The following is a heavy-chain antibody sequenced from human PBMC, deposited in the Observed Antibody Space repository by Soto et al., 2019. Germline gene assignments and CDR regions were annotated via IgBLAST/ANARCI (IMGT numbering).Heavy chain of an antibody. CDR2: ISTNGGST. Sequence: EVQLVESGGGLVQPGGSLRLSCAASGFTFSSYAMHWVRQAPGKGLEYVSAISTNGGSTFYANSVKGRFTISRDNXTNTLYLQMGSLRAEDMAVYYCARSYSSGWFNWFDPWGQGTLVTVSS. J-gene: IGHJ5*02. V-gene: IGHV3-64*01. D-gene: IGHD6-19*01. CDR3: ARSYSSGWFNWFDP. CDR1: GFTFSSYA.